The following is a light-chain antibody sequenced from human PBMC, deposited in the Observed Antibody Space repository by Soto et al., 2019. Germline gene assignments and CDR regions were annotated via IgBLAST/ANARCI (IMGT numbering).Light chain of an antibody. V-gene: IGLV2-23*01. CDR2: EGS. CDR1: NSDIGSRNL. J-gene: IGLJ2*01. CDR3: AAWEDSLIGLGVV. Sequence: QSALTQPASVSGSPGQSITISCTGTNSDIGSRNLVSWYQQHPGIAPKLIIYEGSRRPSGISHRFSGSRSGNTASLTISGLQPEDEAQYYCAAWEDSLIGLGVVFGGGTKLTVL.